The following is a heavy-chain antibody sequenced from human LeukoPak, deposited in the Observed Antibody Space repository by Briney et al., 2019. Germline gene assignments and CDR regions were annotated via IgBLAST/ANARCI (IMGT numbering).Heavy chain of an antibody. CDR3: ARDQGAINPQVFDC. Sequence: ASVKVSCKASGYTFTSFGFTWVRQAPGQGLEWMGWISAYNGNTNYAQNLQGRVTMTTDTSTSTAYMELRSLRSDDTAVYYCARDQGAINPQVFDCWGQGTLVTVSS. CDR1: GYTFTSFG. D-gene: IGHD3-16*01. V-gene: IGHV1-18*01. CDR2: ISAYNGNT. J-gene: IGHJ4*02.